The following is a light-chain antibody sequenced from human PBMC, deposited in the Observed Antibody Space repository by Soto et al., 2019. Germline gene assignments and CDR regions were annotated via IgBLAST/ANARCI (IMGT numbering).Light chain of an antibody. Sequence: EIVLTQSPATLSLSPGERATLSCRASQSVSSDFAWYQQKPGQAPRLLIYDTSNRATAIPARFSGSGSGTDFTLTISSLEPEDSAVYYCQHRHNFGPGTKVDIK. CDR1: QSVSSD. CDR3: QHRHN. CDR2: DTS. V-gene: IGKV3-11*01. J-gene: IGKJ3*01.